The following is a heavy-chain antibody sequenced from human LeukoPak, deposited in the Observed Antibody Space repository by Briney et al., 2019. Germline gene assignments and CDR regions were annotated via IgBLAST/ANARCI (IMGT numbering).Heavy chain of an antibody. CDR2: INHSGST. CDR3: ARGRAYDSSGYHFDY. CDR1: GGSFSGYY. V-gene: IGHV4-34*01. Sequence: SETLSLTCAVYGGSFSGYYWSWIRQPPGKGLEWIGEINHSGSTNYNPSLKSRVTKSVDTSKNQFSLKLSSVTAADTAVYYCARGRAYDSSGYHFDYWGQGTLVTVSS. J-gene: IGHJ4*02. D-gene: IGHD3-22*01.